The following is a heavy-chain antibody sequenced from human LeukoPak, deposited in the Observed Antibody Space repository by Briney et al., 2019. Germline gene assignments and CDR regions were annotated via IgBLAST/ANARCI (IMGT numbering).Heavy chain of an antibody. J-gene: IGHJ2*01. V-gene: IGHV4-39*01. CDR3: ARHVHSTPMIVVVITPPYLPDFDV. CDR1: GGSISTSSYY. Sequence: SETLSLTCTVSGGSISTSSYYWGWIRQPPGKGLEGIGSIYYSGSTYYNPSLKSRVTISVDTSKNQFSLKLRSVTAADTAVYYCARHVHSTPMIVVVITPPYLPDFDVWGRGTLVTVSS. CDR2: IYYSGST. D-gene: IGHD3-22*01.